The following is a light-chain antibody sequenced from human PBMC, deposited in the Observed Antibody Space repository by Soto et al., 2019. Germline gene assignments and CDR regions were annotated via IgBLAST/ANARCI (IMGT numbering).Light chain of an antibody. Sequence: ENVLTQSPGTLSLSPCEGATLSCRASQSVSSSYLAWYQQKPGQAPRLLIYGASSRATGIPDRFSGSGSGTDFTLTISRLEPEDFAMYYCHQYGSSPPVTFGQGTRLEIK. CDR2: GAS. V-gene: IGKV3-20*01. J-gene: IGKJ5*01. CDR3: HQYGSSPPVT. CDR1: QSVSSSY.